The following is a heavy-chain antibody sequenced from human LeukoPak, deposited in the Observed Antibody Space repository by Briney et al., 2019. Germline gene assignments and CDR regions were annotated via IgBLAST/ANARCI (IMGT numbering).Heavy chain of an antibody. D-gene: IGHD3-10*01. CDR3: ARVGVRGVIYYYMDV. CDR2: ISSSSSYI. J-gene: IGHJ6*03. V-gene: IGHV3-21*01. CDR1: GFTFSSYS. Sequence: GGSLRLSCAASGFTFSSYSMNWVRQAPGKGLEWVSSISSSSSYIYYADSAKGRFTISRDNAKNSLYLQMNSLRAEDTAVYYCARVGVRGVIYYYMDVWGKGTTVTVSS.